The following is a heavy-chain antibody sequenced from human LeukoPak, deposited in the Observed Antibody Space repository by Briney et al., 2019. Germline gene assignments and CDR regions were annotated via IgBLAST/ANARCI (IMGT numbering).Heavy chain of an antibody. CDR2: IKQDGSEK. D-gene: IGHD1-20*01. Sequence: GGSLRLSCAASGFTFSSYWMSWVRQAPGKGLEWVANIKQDGSEKYYVDSVKGRFTISRDNAKNSLYLQMDSLRAEDTAVYYCARDQVYNWNAVPFDYWGQGTLVTVSS. CDR3: ARDQVYNWNAVPFDY. CDR1: GFTFSSYW. V-gene: IGHV3-7*01. J-gene: IGHJ4*02.